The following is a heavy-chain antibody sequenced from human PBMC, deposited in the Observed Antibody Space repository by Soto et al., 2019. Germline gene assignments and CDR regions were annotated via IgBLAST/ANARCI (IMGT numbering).Heavy chain of an antibody. D-gene: IGHD1-26*01. Sequence: PVGSLRLSCASSVCTFSSYAMSCVRHSPGKGLEWVSPISSSGGSTYYADSVKGRFTISRDNSKNTLYLQMNSLRAEDTAVYYCAKDPRAYSGSSAFESLGQVTLVIVS. CDR2: ISSSGGST. CDR1: VCTFSSYA. V-gene: IGHV3-23*01. CDR3: AKDPRAYSGSSAFES. J-gene: IGHJ4*02.